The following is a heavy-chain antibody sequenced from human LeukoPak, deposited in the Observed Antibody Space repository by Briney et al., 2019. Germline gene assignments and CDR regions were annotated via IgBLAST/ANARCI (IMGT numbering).Heavy chain of an antibody. J-gene: IGHJ4*02. CDR3: ASERGYSYGLDY. V-gene: IGHV3-30-3*01. CDR2: ISYDGSNK. D-gene: IGHD5-18*01. Sequence: GGSLRLSCAASGFTFSSYAMHWVRQAPGKGLEWVAVISYDGSNKYYADSVKGRFTISRDNSKNTLYLQMNSLRAEDTAVYYCASERGYSYGLDYWGQGTPVTVSS. CDR1: GFTFSSYA.